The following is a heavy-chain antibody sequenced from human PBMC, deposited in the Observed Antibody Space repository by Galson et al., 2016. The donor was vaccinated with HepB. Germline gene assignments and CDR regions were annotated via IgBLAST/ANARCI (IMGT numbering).Heavy chain of an antibody. V-gene: IGHV4-59*12. Sequence: SETLSLTCTVSGDSISYYYWSWIRHHPGKGLEWIGFLYHSGSTRYNPSLMRRVTISGDVSANQFSLKLTSVTAADTAVYYCARDWYDILTGSSAMDVWGQGTTVIVSS. CDR2: LYHSGST. CDR3: ARDWYDILTGSSAMDV. J-gene: IGHJ6*02. CDR1: GDSISYYY. D-gene: IGHD3-9*01.